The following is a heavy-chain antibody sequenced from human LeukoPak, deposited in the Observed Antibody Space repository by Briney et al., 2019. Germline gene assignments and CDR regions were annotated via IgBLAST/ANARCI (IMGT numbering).Heavy chain of an antibody. D-gene: IGHD3-10*01. V-gene: IGHV4-4*02. CDR1: GGSISSSNW. CDR3: ARIYYGSGSYYPQANSDY. J-gene: IGHJ4*02. Sequence: PSGTLSLTCAVSGGSISSSNWWSWVRPPPGKGLEWIGEIYHSGSTNYNPSLKSRVTISVDKSKNQFSLKLSSVTAADTAVYYCARIYYGSGSYYPQANSDYWGQGTLVTVSS. CDR2: IYHSGST.